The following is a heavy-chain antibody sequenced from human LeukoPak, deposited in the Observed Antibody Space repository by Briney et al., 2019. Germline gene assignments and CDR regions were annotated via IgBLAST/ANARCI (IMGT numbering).Heavy chain of an antibody. Sequence: PGGSLRLACAAPGFTFSSFGMHWVRQPPGKGLEGVSLISKDGSHEFYADSVKGGFTISRDNFKNSLFLDMASLGPEDTAVYYCARDWFESGWHLDYWGQGAMVTVSS. CDR2: ISKDGSHE. J-gene: IGHJ4*02. V-gene: IGHV3-30*13. CDR1: GFTFSSFG. CDR3: ARDWFESGWHLDY. D-gene: IGHD6-19*01.